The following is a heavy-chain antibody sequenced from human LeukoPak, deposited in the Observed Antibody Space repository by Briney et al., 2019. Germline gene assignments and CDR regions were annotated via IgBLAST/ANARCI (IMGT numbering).Heavy chain of an antibody. J-gene: IGHJ5*02. CDR1: GFTFRSHA. V-gene: IGHV3-23*01. D-gene: IGHD1-1*01. CDR2: ISISGDKT. Sequence: GGSLRLSCAASGFTFRSHAMTWVRQAPGKGLEWVSAISISGDKTYYTDSVKGRFTISRDNSKNTVYLQMNSLRPDDTAVYYCARLGLEVGGPNWFDPWGQGTLVTVSS. CDR3: ARLGLEVGGPNWFDP.